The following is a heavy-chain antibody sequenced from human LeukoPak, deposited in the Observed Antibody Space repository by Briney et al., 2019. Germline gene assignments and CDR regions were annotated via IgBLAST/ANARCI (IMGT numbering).Heavy chain of an antibody. D-gene: IGHD6-19*01. CDR3: AKAQWLAPFDY. J-gene: IGHJ4*02. Sequence: GGSLRLSCAASGFTFSSYGMHWVRQAPGKGLEWVAVISYDGSNKYYADSVKGRFTISRDNSKNTLYLQMNSLRAEDTAVYYCAKAQWLAPFDYWGQGTLVTVSS. CDR2: ISYDGSNK. V-gene: IGHV3-30*18. CDR1: GFTFSSYG.